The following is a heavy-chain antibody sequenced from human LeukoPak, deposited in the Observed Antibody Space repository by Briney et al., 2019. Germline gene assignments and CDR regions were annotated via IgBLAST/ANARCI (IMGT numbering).Heavy chain of an antibody. D-gene: IGHD5-24*01. CDR3: ARGFPRGRWLHYDY. J-gene: IGHJ4*02. CDR1: GFTFRRYD. Sequence: GGSLRLSCASSGFTFRRYDMNWVRQAPGKGLEWVSSISSSSNNIYYADSVRGRFTISRDNAKNSLYLQMNSLRVEDTAVYYCARGFPRGRWLHYDYWGQGTLVTVSS. V-gene: IGHV3-21*01. CDR2: ISSSSNNI.